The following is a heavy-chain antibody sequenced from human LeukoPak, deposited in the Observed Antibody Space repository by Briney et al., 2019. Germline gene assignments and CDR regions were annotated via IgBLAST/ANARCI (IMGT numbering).Heavy chain of an antibody. CDR3: ARDPGERSSTRKFDY. V-gene: IGHV3-7*01. CDR2: IKQDGTEK. CDR1: GFTFSYYW. Sequence: GGFLRLSCAASGFTFSYYWMSWVRQAPGKGLEWVANIKQDGTEKYYADSVKGRFTISRDNAKNSLYLQMNNLRGEDTAVYYCARDPGERSSTRKFDYSGQGTLVTVPS. J-gene: IGHJ4*02. D-gene: IGHD2-2*01.